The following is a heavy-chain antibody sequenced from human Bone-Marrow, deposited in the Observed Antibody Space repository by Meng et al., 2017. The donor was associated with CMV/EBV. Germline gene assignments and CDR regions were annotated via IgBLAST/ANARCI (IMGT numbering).Heavy chain of an antibody. CDR2: ISAYNGNT. V-gene: IGHV1-18*01. J-gene: IGHJ4*02. CDR1: GYTFTSYG. CDR3: ARGYSNRLPGGFDY. D-gene: IGHD4-11*01. Sequence: VRLVPYGAEVKKPGASVKVSCKASGYTFTSYGISWVRQAPGQGLEWMGWISAYNGNTNYAKKLQGRVTMTTDTSTSTAYMELRSLRSDDTAVYYCARGYSNRLPGGFDYWGQGTLVTVSS.